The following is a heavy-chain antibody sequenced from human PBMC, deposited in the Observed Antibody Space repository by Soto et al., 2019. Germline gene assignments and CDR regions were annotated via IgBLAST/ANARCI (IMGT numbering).Heavy chain of an antibody. Sequence: SVKVSCKXSGGTFSTYSIVWVRQAPGEGLEWMGGIIPIFGTANYAQKFQDRVTITADKSTNTAFMELSSLKSEDTAMYYCASSSGNNYGVGTNYYFDYWGQGTLVTVSS. D-gene: IGHD1-26*01. V-gene: IGHV1-69*06. CDR2: IIPIFGTA. CDR3: ASSSGNNYGVGTNYYFDY. J-gene: IGHJ4*02. CDR1: GGTFSTYS.